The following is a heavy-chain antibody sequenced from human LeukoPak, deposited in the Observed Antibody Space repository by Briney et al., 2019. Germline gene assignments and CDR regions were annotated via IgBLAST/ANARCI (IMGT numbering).Heavy chain of an antibody. CDR3: ARGVPYDSWSGPHYSDY. V-gene: IGHV3-7*01. J-gene: IGHJ4*02. CDR2: QAGSHE. D-gene: IGHD3-3*01. Sequence: QAGSHEYYVDSVMGRFTISRDSAKISLYLQMNSLRAEDTAVYYCARGVPYDSWSGPHYSDYWGQGTLVTVSS.